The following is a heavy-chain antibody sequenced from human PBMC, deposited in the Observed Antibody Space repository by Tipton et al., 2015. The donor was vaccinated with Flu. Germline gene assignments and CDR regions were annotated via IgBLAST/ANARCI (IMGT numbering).Heavy chain of an antibody. Sequence: SLRLSCAASGFTFSSYGMHWVRQAPGKGLEWVAVIWYDGSNKYYADSVKGRFTISRDNSKNTLYLQMNSLRAEDTAVYYCARGVYSSGWYPFFDYWGQGTRVTVSA. V-gene: IGHV3-33*01. D-gene: IGHD6-19*01. CDR1: GFTFSSYG. CDR3: ARGVYSSGWYPFFDY. J-gene: IGHJ4*02. CDR2: IWYDGSNK.